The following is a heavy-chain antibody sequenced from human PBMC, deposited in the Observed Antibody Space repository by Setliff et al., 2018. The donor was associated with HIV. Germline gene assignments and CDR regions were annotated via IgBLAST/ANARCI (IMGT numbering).Heavy chain of an antibody. D-gene: IGHD6-19*01. CDR2: IDSDGSDT. CDR1: GLTFSNYW. J-gene: IGHJ2*01. V-gene: IGHV3-74*01. Sequence: PGGSLRLSCAASGLTFSNYWMHWVRQAPGKGLEWVSRIDSDGSDTNYADSVKGRFTISRDNAKNTVHLQMNSLRADDTAVYYCARDPPTAGWYFDLWGRGTLVTVSS. CDR3: ARDPPTAGWYFDL.